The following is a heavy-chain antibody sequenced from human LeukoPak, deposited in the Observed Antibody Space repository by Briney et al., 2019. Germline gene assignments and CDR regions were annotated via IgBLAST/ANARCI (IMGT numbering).Heavy chain of an antibody. Sequence: GALRLSCAASGFTFSSYWMSWVRQAPGKGLEWVANIKQDGSEKYYVDSVKGRFTISRDNAKNSLYLQMNSLRAEDTAVYYCAREECSSTSCSFFDPWGQGTLVTVSS. D-gene: IGHD2-2*01. J-gene: IGHJ5*02. CDR2: IKQDGSEK. CDR3: AREECSSTSCSFFDP. CDR1: GFTFSSYW. V-gene: IGHV3-7*01.